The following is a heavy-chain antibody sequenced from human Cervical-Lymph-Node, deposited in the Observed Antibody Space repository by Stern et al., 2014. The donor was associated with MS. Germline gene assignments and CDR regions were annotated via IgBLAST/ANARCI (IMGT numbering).Heavy chain of an antibody. Sequence: VQLVESGAEVKKPGSSVTVSCTASGGTFSSYTISWVRKAPGPGLEWMGRIIPILGIGNYAQNFQGRVTITADKSTSTAYMELSSLRSEDTAVYYCARDDYYGSYGMDVWGQGTTVTVSS. CDR3: ARDDYYGSYGMDV. J-gene: IGHJ6*02. CDR1: GGTFSSYT. CDR2: IIPILGIG. V-gene: IGHV1-69*09. D-gene: IGHD3-10*01.